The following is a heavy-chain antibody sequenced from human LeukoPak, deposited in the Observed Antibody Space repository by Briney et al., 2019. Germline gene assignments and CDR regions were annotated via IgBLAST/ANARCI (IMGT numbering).Heavy chain of an antibody. J-gene: IGHJ4*02. D-gene: IGHD3-10*01. Sequence: ASVKVSCKTSGYTFTGYYMHWVRQAPGQGLEWMGWINPNSGGTNYAQKFQGRVTMTRNTSIGTAYMELSSLRSEDTAVYYCARGGGDSESYFNDYWGQGTLVTVSS. CDR3: ARGGGDSESYFNDY. CDR2: INPNSGGT. V-gene: IGHV1-2*02. CDR1: GYTFTGYY.